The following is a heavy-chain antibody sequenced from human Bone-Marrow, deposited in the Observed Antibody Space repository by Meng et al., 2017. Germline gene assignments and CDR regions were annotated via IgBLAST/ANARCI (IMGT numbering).Heavy chain of an antibody. Sequence: QVQLQESGPGLVKPSQTLSLTCTVSGGSISSGDYYWSWIRQPPGKGLEWIGYIYYSGSTYYNPTLKSRVTISVDTSKNQFSLKLSSVTAADTAVYYCASSMTTVTAEIDYWGQGTLVTVSS. V-gene: IGHV4-30-4*01. CDR1: GGSISSGDYY. CDR3: ASSMTTVTAEIDY. J-gene: IGHJ4*02. CDR2: IYYSGST. D-gene: IGHD4-17*01.